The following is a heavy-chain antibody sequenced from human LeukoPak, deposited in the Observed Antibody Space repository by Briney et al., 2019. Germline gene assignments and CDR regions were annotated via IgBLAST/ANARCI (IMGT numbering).Heavy chain of an antibody. Sequence: GESLKISCKGSGYTFTSYWIGWVRQMPGKGLEGMGIINPGDSDTRYSPSFQGQVTISVDKSISSAYLQWNSLKASDTAMYYCVRRGPSDYWGQGTLVTVSS. J-gene: IGHJ4*02. CDR2: INPGDSDT. CDR3: VRRGPSDY. D-gene: IGHD2-15*01. CDR1: GYTFTSYW. V-gene: IGHV5-51*01.